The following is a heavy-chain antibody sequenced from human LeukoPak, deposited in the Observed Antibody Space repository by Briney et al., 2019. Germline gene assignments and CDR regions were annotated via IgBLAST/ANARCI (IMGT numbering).Heavy chain of an antibody. D-gene: IGHD6-13*01. V-gene: IGHV1-3*01. Sequence: ASVKVSCKASGYTFTSYAMHWVRQAPGQRLEWMGWINAGNGNTQYSQKFQGRVTITRDTSASTAYMELSSLRSEDTAVYYCARGFPQAGTRRGLDYWGQGTLVTVAS. CDR1: GYTFTSYA. CDR2: INAGNGNT. CDR3: ARGFPQAGTRRGLDY. J-gene: IGHJ4*02.